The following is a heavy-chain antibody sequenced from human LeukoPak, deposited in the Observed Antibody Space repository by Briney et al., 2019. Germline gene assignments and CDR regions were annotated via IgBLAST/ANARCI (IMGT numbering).Heavy chain of an antibody. CDR2: INPSGGTT. CDR1: GYTFTNYY. D-gene: IGHD1-26*01. J-gene: IGHJ5*01. Sequence: GASVKVSCKASGYTFTNYYIHWVRQAPGQGLEWMGLINPSGGTTSYAQSFQGRVTMTRDTSTSTVYMELSSLRSEDTAMYYCARGSSETYINWFDSWGQGTLVTVSS. CDR3: ARGSSETYINWFDS. V-gene: IGHV1-46*01.